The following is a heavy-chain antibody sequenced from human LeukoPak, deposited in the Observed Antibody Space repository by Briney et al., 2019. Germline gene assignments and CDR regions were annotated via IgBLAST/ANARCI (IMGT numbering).Heavy chain of an antibody. D-gene: IGHD1-14*01. V-gene: IGHV3-23*01. CDR1: GFTFSSSA. Sequence: GGSLRLSCAASGFTFSSSAMSWVRQASGKGLEWVSVISNSGGRAYYADSVKGRFTNSRDNSKNRLYMTMNSLRAEDTAVYYCAKDLSLTAWGQGTLVTVSS. CDR2: ISNSGGRA. J-gene: IGHJ5*02. CDR3: AKDLSLTA.